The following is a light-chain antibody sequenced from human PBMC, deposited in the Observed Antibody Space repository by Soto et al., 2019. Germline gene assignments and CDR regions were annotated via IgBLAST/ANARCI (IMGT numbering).Light chain of an antibody. CDR3: QQYDNWHPVT. CDR1: QTVSSH. CDR2: GAS. J-gene: IGKJ5*01. Sequence: LLTQSPATLSVSPGESATLTCRASQTVSSHLAWYQQKPRQAPRLLMYGASTRANGSPARFSGSGSGTDFTLTLRSRQSEDFAVYYCQQYDNWHPVTFGQGTRLE. V-gene: IGKV3-15*01.